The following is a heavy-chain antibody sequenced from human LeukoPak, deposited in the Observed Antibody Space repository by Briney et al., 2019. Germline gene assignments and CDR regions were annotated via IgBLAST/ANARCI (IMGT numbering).Heavy chain of an antibody. J-gene: IGHJ3*02. CDR1: GFTFSSYA. Sequence: PGGSLRLSCAASGFTFSSYAMSWVRQAPGKGLEWVSAISGSGGSTYYADSVKGRFTISRDNSKNTLYLQMNSLRAEDTAVYYCAKDQWIVVVTDDAFDIWGQGTMVTVSS. V-gene: IGHV3-23*01. CDR2: ISGSGGST. D-gene: IGHD2-21*02. CDR3: AKDQWIVVVTDDAFDI.